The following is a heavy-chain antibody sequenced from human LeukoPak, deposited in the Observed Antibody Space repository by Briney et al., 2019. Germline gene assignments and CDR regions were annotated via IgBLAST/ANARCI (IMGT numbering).Heavy chain of an antibody. J-gene: IGHJ4*02. CDR1: GFTFSSYG. CDR3: AKDQSGTYYTFDY. V-gene: IGHV3-30*02. CDR2: IRYDGSNK. Sequence: GGALRLSCAASGFTFSSYGMHSVRQAPGKGLEWVAFIRYDGSNKSYADSVKGRFTISRDNSKNTLYLQMNSLRAEDTAVYSCAKDQSGTYYTFDYWGQGTLVTVSS. D-gene: IGHD1-26*01.